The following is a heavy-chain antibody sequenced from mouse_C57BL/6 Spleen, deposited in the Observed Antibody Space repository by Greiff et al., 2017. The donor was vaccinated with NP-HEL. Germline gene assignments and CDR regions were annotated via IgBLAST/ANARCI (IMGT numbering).Heavy chain of an antibody. CDR3: AIDWDGAY. CDR1: GYTFTSYW. D-gene: IGHD4-1*01. V-gene: IGHV1-74*01. Sequence: VQLQQPGAELVKPGASVKVSCKASGYTFTSYWMHWVKQRPGQGLEWIGRIPPSDSDTNSNQKFKGKATLTVDKSSSTAYMQLSSLSSEISAVYYCAIDWDGAYWGHGTLVTVSA. CDR2: IPPSDSDT. J-gene: IGHJ3*01.